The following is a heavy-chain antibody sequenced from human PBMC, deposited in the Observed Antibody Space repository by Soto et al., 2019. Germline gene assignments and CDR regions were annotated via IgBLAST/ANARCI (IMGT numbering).Heavy chain of an antibody. CDR2: INAGNGNT. CDR1: GYTFTSYA. V-gene: IGHV1-18*01. Sequence: ASVKVSCKASGYTFTSYAISWVRQAPGQRLEWMGWINAGNGNTNYAQKLQGRVTMTTDTSTSTAYMELRSLRSDDTAVYYCARDYGDYGPLGRSLDYWGQGTLVTVSS. D-gene: IGHD4-17*01. CDR3: ARDYGDYGPLGRSLDY. J-gene: IGHJ4*02.